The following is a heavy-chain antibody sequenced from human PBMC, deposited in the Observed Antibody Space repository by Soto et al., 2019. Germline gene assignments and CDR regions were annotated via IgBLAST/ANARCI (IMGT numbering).Heavy chain of an antibody. V-gene: IGHV1-69*13. CDR1: GGTFGYYV. D-gene: IGHD3-9*01. CDR2: IIPIIGTA. Sequence: SVKVSCKASGGTFGYYVIHWVRQAPGQGLEWMGGIIPIIGTANYAQKIQGRVTITAEESKSKAYIELSSLRSEDTDVYYCARYYYDILTGYYLDYWGQGTLVTVSS. J-gene: IGHJ4*02. CDR3: ARYYYDILTGYYLDY.